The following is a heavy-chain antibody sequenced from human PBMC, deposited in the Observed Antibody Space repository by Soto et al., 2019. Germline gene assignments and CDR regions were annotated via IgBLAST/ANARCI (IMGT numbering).Heavy chain of an antibody. Sequence: SETLSLTCTVSGGSISSYYWGWIRQVPGRGLECIGYIFYIGTTYYNPSLKGRVTISLDTPKNQFSLKLNSVTAADTAVYYCARHQRPIARGGFDIWGQGTLVTVSS. CDR2: IFYIGTT. CDR3: ARHQRPIARGGFDI. CDR1: GGSISSYY. J-gene: IGHJ5*02. V-gene: IGHV4-59*01. D-gene: IGHD2-21*01.